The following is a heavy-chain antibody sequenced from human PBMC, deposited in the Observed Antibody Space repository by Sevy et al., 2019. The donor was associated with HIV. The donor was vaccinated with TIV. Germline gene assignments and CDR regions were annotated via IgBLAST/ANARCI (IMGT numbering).Heavy chain of an antibody. CDR3: ARQYYYDSSDSYYFDY. J-gene: IGHJ4*02. V-gene: IGHV3-53*01. CDR1: GFTVSTNY. CDR2: IYSGGST. D-gene: IGHD3-22*01. Sequence: GGSLRLSCAASGFTVSTNYMSWVRQAPGKGLEWVSVIYSGGSTYYADSVKGRFTISRDNSKNTLYLQMNSLGAEDTAVYYCARQYYYDSSDSYYFDYWGQGTLVTVSS.